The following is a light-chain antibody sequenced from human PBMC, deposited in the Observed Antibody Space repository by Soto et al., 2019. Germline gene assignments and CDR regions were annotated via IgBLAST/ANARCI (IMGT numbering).Light chain of an antibody. J-gene: IGLJ3*02. CDR3: SSYTSSSTPWV. CDR2: EVS. Sequence: QSALTQPASVSGSPGQSITISCTGTSSDVGGYNYVSWYQQHPGKAPKFMIYEVSNRPSGVSNRFSGSKSGNTASLTISGLQAEDEADYYSSSYTSSSTPWVFGGGTKLTVL. CDR1: SSDVGGYNY. V-gene: IGLV2-14*01.